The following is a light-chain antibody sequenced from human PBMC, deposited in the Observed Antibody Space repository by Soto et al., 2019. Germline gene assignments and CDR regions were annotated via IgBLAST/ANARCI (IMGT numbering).Light chain of an antibody. CDR2: AAS. J-gene: IGKJ2*01. CDR1: QSISSY. Sequence: DIQMTQSPSSLSASVGDRVTITCRASQSISSYLNWYQQKPGKAPKLLIYAASSLQSGVPSRFSGSVSGTDFTLTIRSLQPEDFATYYCQQSSSTPPTFGQGTKLEIK. CDR3: QQSSSTPPT. V-gene: IGKV1-39*01.